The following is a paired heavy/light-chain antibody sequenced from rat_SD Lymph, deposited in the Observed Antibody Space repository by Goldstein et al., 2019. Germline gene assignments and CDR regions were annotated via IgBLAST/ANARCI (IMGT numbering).Heavy chain of an antibody. CDR1: GFTFSNYG. V-gene: IGHV5-62*01. CDR2: ISSSSDT. Sequence: VQLVESGGDLVQPGKSLKLSCSASGFTFSNYGMHWIRQGPGKGLDWVAYISSSSDTVYADAVKGRFTISRDNAKNTLYLQLNSLKSEDTAIYYCATGGGRGYFDYWGQGVMVTVSS. J-gene: IGHJ2*01. D-gene: IGHD1-4*01. CDR3: ATGGGRGYFDY.
Light chain of an antibody. J-gene: IGKJ5*01. Sequence: DIVMTQGALPNPVPSGESASITCQSSKSLLYSDGKTYLNWYLQRPGQSPQLLIYWMSIRAPGVSDRFSGSGSGTDFTLKISRVEAEDVGVYYCQQFLEFPLTFGSGTKLEIK. CDR1: KSLLYSDGKTY. CDR3: QQFLEFPLT. V-gene: IGKV2S6*01. CDR2: WMS.